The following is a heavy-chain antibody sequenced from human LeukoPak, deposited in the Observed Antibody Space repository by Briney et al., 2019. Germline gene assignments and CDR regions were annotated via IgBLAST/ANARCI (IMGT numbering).Heavy chain of an antibody. CDR3: ARGIVRWLHYNWFDP. V-gene: IGHV4-61*01. CDR2: IYYSGSA. CDR1: GYSISSGYY. D-gene: IGHD5-24*01. J-gene: IGHJ5*02. Sequence: SETLSLTCTVSGYSISSGYYWSWIRQPPGKGLEWIGYIYYSGSANYNPSLKSRVTMSVDTSKNQFSLKLSSVTAADTAVYYCARGIVRWLHYNWFDPWGQGTLVTVSS.